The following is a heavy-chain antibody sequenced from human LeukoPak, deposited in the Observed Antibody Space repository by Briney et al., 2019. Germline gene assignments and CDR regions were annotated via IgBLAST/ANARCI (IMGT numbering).Heavy chain of an antibody. V-gene: IGHV3-30*18. Sequence: PGGSLRLSCAASGFTFSSYGMHWVRQAPGKGLEWVAVISYDGSNKYYADSVKGRFTTSRDNSKNTLYLQMNSLRAEDTAVYYGAKSEGAYYNILSGYRIDSWGQGTLVTVSS. CDR2: ISYDGSNK. CDR3: AKSEGAYYNILSGYRIDS. D-gene: IGHD3-9*01. J-gene: IGHJ4*02. CDR1: GFTFSSYG.